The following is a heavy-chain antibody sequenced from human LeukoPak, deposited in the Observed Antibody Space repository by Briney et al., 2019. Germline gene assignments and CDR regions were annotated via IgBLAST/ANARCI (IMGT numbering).Heavy chain of an antibody. CDR1: GFTFSSYG. Sequence: PGGSLRLSCAASGFTFSSYGMNWVRQAPGKGLEWVSFISSPGGTIYYADSVKGRFTISRDNAKNSLYLQMNSLRAEDTAVYFCARVRVYYYMDVWGKGTTVTVSS. CDR2: ISSPGGTI. V-gene: IGHV3-48*04. J-gene: IGHJ6*03. CDR3: ARVRVYYYMDV. D-gene: IGHD4-17*01.